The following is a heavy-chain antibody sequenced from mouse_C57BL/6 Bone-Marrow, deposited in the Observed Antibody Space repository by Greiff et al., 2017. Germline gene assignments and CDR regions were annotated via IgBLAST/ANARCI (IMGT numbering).Heavy chain of an antibody. J-gene: IGHJ3*01. CDR2: ISYDGSN. D-gene: IGHD2-4*01. Sequence: LLESGPGLVNPSQSLSLTCSVTGYSITSGYYWNWIRQFPGNKLEWMGYISYDGSNNYNPSLKNRISITRDTSKNQFFLKLNSVTTEDTATYYCARDGFYYDYDVAWFAYWGQGTLVTVSA. V-gene: IGHV3-6*01. CDR3: ARDGFYYDYDVAWFAY. CDR1: GYSITSGYY.